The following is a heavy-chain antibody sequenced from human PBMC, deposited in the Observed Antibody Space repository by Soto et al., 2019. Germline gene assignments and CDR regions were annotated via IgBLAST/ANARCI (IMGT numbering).Heavy chain of an antibody. V-gene: IGHV1-69*01. D-gene: IGHD5-12*01. CDR2: IIPIFGTA. CDR1: GGTFSSYA. Sequence: QVQLVQSGAEVKKPGSSVKVSCKASGGTFSSYAISWVRQAPGQGREWMGGIIPIFGTANYAQKFQGRVTITADESTSTAYMELSSLRSEDTAVYYCARDFYSGYGMYYFDYWGQGTLVTVSS. CDR3: ARDFYSGYGMYYFDY. J-gene: IGHJ4*02.